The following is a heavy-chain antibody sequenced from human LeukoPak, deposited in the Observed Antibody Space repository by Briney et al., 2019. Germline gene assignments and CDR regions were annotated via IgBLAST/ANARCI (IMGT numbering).Heavy chain of an antibody. D-gene: IGHD3-16*02. J-gene: IGHJ4*02. CDR1: GYTFTSYY. V-gene: IGHV1-46*01. Sequence: ASVKDSCKASGYTFTSYYMHWVRQAPGQGLEWMGIINPSVGSTSYAQKFQGRVTMTRDTSTSTVYMELSSLRSEDTAVYYCARDHSYAFVWGSYRYPDYWGQGTLVTVSS. CDR3: ARDHSYAFVWGSYRYPDY. CDR2: INPSVGST.